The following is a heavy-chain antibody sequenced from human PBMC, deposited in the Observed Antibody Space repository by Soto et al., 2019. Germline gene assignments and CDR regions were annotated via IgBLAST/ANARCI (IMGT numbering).Heavy chain of an antibody. J-gene: IGHJ2*01. Sequence: PSETLSLTCAVSGGSVSNTDSYWAWIRQPPGKGLDWIGTIYYSGTTYYNPSLKSRVTISVDTSKNQFSLKLTSVTAADSAVYYCARQEQKYVDNSGYLWWYFDLWGRGTLVTVSS. CDR3: ARQEQKYVDNSGYLWWYFDL. D-gene: IGHD3-22*01. CDR2: IYYSGTT. CDR1: GGSVSNTDSY. V-gene: IGHV4-39*01.